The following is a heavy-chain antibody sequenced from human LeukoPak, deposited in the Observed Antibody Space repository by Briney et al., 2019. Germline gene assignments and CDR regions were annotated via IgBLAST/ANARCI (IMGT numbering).Heavy chain of an antibody. CDR3: ARGRSITILRGVAISDGFDV. J-gene: IGHJ3*01. D-gene: IGHD3-10*01. Sequence: PGGSLRLSCAAPGFTFSTYSMNWVRQAPGKGLEWVSSIATSSDYIYYAGSLKGRFTISRDNAKNSLYLHMNSLRPDDTAVYYCARGRSITILRGVAISDGFDVWGQGTKVTVSS. CDR2: IATSSDYI. V-gene: IGHV3-21*06. CDR1: GFTFSTYS.